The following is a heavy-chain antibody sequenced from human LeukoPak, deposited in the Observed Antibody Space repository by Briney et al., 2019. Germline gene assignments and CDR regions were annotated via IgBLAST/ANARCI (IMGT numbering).Heavy chain of an antibody. D-gene: IGHD1-1*01. CDR1: GFTFDDYA. CDR2: ISWNSGSI. Sequence: GRSLRLSCAASGFTFDDYAMHWVRQAPGKGLEWVSGISWNSGSIGYADSVKGRFTISRDNAKNSLYLQMNSLRAEDTALYYCAKTRGYNWNDESPLDYWGQGTLVTDSS. V-gene: IGHV3-9*01. J-gene: IGHJ4*02. CDR3: AKTRGYNWNDESPLDY.